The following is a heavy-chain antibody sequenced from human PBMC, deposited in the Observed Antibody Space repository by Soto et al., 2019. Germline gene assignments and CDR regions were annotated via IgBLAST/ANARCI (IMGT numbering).Heavy chain of an antibody. D-gene: IGHD1-1*01. CDR3: ARVRTTGMTGCWFDP. CDR1: GGSISSYY. CDR2: IYYSGST. J-gene: IGHJ5*02. V-gene: IGHV4-59*12. Sequence: SETLSLTCTVSGGSISSYYWSWIRQPPGKGLEWIGYIYYSGSTNYNPSLKSRVTISIDTSKNQFSLKLSSVTAADTAMFYCARVRTTGMTGCWFDPWGQGTLVTV.